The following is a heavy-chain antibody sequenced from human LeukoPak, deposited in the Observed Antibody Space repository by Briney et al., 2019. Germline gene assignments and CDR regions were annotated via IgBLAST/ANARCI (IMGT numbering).Heavy chain of an antibody. Sequence: PGRSLRLSCAASGFTFSSYAMHWVRQAPGKGLEWVAVISYDGSNKYYADSVKGRFTISRDNSKNTLYLQMNSLRAEDTAVYYCARGSGSGWYLGTFWQVRVFDYWGQGTLVTVSS. CDR3: ARGSGSGWYLGTFWQVRVFDY. V-gene: IGHV3-30*04. CDR1: GFTFSSYA. J-gene: IGHJ4*02. D-gene: IGHD6-19*01. CDR2: ISYDGSNK.